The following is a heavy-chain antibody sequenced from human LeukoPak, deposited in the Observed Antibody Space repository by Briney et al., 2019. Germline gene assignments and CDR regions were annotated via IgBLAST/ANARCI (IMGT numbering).Heavy chain of an antibody. CDR2: ISSSSNYI. CDR3: ARTSVAAAISPYYFDY. CDR1: GLTFSSYN. V-gene: IGHV3-21*01. D-gene: IGHD2-2*02. Sequence: PGGSLRLSCAASGLTFSSYNMNWVRQAPGKGLEWVSFISSSSNYIYYADSVKGRFTISRDNAKNSLYLQMNSLRAEDTAVYYCARTSVAAAISPYYFDYWGQGTLVTVSS. J-gene: IGHJ4*02.